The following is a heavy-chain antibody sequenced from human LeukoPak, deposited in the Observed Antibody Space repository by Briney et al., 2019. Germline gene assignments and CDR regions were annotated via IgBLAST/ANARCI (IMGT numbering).Heavy chain of an antibody. Sequence: PSETLSLTCTFSGGSISSSSYYWGWIRHPPGKGLGWIGSIYYSGSTYYNPPLKSRVTISVDTSKNQFSLKLSSVTAADTAVYYCARLITPPNAFDIWGQGTMVTVSS. D-gene: IGHD3-22*01. J-gene: IGHJ3*02. CDR2: IYYSGST. V-gene: IGHV4-39*01. CDR1: GGSISSSSYY. CDR3: ARLITPPNAFDI.